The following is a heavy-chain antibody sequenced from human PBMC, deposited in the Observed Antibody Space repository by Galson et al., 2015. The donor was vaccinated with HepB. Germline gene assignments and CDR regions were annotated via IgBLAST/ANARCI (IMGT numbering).Heavy chain of an antibody. J-gene: IGHJ4*02. CDR3: ARGTYRAPSSRVDY. Sequence: TLSLTCAVYGGSFSGYYWSWIRQPPGKGLEWIGEINHSGSTNYNPSLKSRVTISVDTSKNQFSLKLSSVTAADTAVYYCARGTYRAPSSRVDYWGQGTLVTVSS. CDR1: GGSFSGYY. CDR2: INHSGST. D-gene: IGHD1-1*01. V-gene: IGHV4-34*09.